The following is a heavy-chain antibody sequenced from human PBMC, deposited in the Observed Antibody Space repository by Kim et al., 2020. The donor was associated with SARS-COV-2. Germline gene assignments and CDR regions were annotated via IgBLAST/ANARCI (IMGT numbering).Heavy chain of an antibody. D-gene: IGHD4-17*01. J-gene: IGHJ4*02. Sequence: SETLSLTCTVSGGSISSSSYYWGWIRQPPGKGLEWIGSIYYSGSTYYNPSLKSRVTISVDTSKNQFSLKLSSVTAADTAVYYCARQKGGDYDFDYWGQGTLVTVSS. V-gene: IGHV4-39*01. CDR3: ARQKGGDYDFDY. CDR1: GGSISSSSYY. CDR2: IYYSGST.